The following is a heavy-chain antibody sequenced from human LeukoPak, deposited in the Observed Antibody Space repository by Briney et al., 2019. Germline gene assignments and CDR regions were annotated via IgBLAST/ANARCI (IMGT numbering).Heavy chain of an antibody. CDR1: GFTFSSYW. V-gene: IGHV3-7*01. CDR2: IKQDGSEK. D-gene: IGHD3-16*02. J-gene: IGHJ4*02. Sequence: GGSLRLYCAASGFTFSSYWMSWVRQAPGKGLEWVANIKQDGSEKYYVDSVKGRFTISRDNAKNSLYLQMNSLRAEDTAVYYRARDYTFGGVIVNFDYWGQGTLVTVSS. CDR3: ARDYTFGGVIVNFDY.